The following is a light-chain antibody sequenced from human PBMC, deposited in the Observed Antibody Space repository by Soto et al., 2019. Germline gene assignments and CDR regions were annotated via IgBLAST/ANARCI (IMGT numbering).Light chain of an antibody. J-gene: IGLJ2*01. Sequence: QSVLTQPPSVSGSPGQSVTISCTGTSSDVGRYHYVSWYQQRPGKAPRLIIYDVFKRPSGVPDRFSGSKSANTASLTISGLQADDEANYCCCVHTGTSILFGGGTKVTVL. V-gene: IGLV2-11*01. CDR2: DVF. CDR3: CVHTGTSIL. CDR1: SSDVGRYHY.